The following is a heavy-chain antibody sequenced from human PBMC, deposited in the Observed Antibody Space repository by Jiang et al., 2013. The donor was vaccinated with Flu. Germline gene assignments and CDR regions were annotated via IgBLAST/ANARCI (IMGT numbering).Heavy chain of an antibody. CDR2: TYYASKWYN. D-gene: IGHD2-15*01. Sequence: SGDSVSSTTTAWNWIRRSPSRGLEWLGRTYYASKWYNNYAPSVKSRINITPDTSKNQFSLHVNSVTPEDTAVYYCARGYVRSGFDSWGQGTLVTVSS. CDR1: GDSVSSTTTA. CDR3: ARGYVRSGFDS. V-gene: IGHV6-1*01. J-gene: IGHJ4*02.